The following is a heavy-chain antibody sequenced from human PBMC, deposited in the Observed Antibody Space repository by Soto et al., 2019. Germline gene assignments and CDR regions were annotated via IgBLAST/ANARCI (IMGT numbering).Heavy chain of an antibody. V-gene: IGHV3-23*01. Sequence: DVQVLESGGGLGQPGGSLRLSCAASGVTFNTFAMNWVRQAPGKGLEWVSAISGSGRSSYYADSLKGRFTISRDNSKNMVYLHMDCVRVDDTAIYYCAKDQDTFFQPAVGADFWGQGTLVTVSS. D-gene: IGHD6-13*01. J-gene: IGHJ4*02. CDR3: AKDQDTFFQPAVGADF. CDR2: ISGSGRSS. CDR1: GVTFNTFA.